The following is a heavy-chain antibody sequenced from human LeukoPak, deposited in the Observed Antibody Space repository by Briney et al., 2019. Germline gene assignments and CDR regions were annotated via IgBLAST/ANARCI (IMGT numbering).Heavy chain of an antibody. CDR2: INHSGST. J-gene: IGHJ5*02. CDR3: ARAGFYDYVWGSSWFDP. CDR1: GGSFSGYY. D-gene: IGHD3-16*01. Sequence: SETLSLTCAVYGGSFSGYYWSWIRQPPGKGLEWIGEINHSGSTNYNPSLKSRVTISVDTSKNQFSLKLSSVTAADTAVYYCARAGFYDYVWGSSWFDPWGQGTLVTVSS. V-gene: IGHV4-34*01.